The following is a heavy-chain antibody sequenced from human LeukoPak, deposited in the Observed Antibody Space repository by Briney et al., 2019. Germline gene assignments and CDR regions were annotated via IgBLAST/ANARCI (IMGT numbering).Heavy chain of an antibody. CDR2: ISYDGSNK. D-gene: IGHD2-15*01. CDR1: GFTFSSYA. CDR3: ARELARYCSGGSCLSDENDY. Sequence: GRSLRLSCAASGFTFSSYAMHWVRQAPGKGLEWVAVISYDGSNKYYADSVKGRFTISRDNSKITLYLQMNSLRAEDTAVYYCARELARYCSGGSCLSDENDYWGQGTLVTVSS. V-gene: IGHV3-30*04. J-gene: IGHJ4*02.